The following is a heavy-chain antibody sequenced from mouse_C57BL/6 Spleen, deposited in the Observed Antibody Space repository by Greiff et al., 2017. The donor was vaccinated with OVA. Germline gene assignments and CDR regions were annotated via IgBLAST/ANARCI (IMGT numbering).Heavy chain of an antibody. CDR1: GYTFTSYW. Sequence: QVQLQQSGAELVRPGSSVKLSCKASGYTFTSYWMDWVKQRPGQGLEWIGNIYPSDSETHYNQKFKDKATLTVDKSSSTAYMQLSSLTSEDSAVYYCARGNYYGSSYFFMDYWGQGTSVTVSS. D-gene: IGHD1-1*01. V-gene: IGHV1-61*01. J-gene: IGHJ4*01. CDR2: IYPSDSET. CDR3: ARGNYYGSSYFFMDY.